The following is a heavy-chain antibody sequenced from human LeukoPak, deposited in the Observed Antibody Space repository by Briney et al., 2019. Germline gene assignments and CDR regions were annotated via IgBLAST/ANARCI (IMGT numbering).Heavy chain of an antibody. V-gene: IGHV1-69*05. Sequence: GASVKVSCKASGYIFTSYGISWVRQAPGQGLEWMGRIIPIFGTANYAQKFQGRVTITTDESTSTAYMELSSLRSEDTAVYYCARDPHHCSGGSCYGYWGQGTLVTVSS. J-gene: IGHJ4*02. CDR2: IIPIFGTA. D-gene: IGHD2-15*01. CDR1: GYIFTSYG. CDR3: ARDPHHCSGGSCYGY.